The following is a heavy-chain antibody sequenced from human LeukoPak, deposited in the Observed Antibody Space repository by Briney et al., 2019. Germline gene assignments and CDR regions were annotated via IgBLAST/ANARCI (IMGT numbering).Heavy chain of an antibody. J-gene: IGHJ4*02. CDR1: GFTFSSYA. V-gene: IGHV3-23*01. CDR2: ISGSGGST. Sequence: PGGSLRLSCAASGFTFSSYAMSWVRQAPGKGLEWVSAISGSGGSTYCADSVKGRFTISRDNSKNTLYLQMNSLRAEDTAVYYCAKVRRKGDTNYFDYWGQGTLVTVSS. CDR3: AKVRRKGDTNYFDY. D-gene: IGHD2-21*02.